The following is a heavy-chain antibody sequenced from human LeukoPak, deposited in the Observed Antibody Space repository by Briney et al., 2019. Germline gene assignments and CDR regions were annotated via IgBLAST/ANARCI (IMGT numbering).Heavy chain of an antibody. D-gene: IGHD1-26*01. J-gene: IGHJ2*01. V-gene: IGHV3-7*01. CDR1: GFILSNYW. CDR2: IKQDGSEK. CDR3: VTTWGAHYWYFDL. Sequence: GGSLRLSCAASGFILSNYWMSWVRQAPGKGPEWVANIKQDGSEKYYVDSVKGRFTISRDNAKNSLYLQMNSLRAEDTAVYYCVTTWGAHYWYFDLWGRGALVTVS.